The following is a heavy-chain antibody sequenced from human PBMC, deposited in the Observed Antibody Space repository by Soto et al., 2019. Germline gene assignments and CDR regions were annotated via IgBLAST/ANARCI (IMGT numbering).Heavy chain of an antibody. J-gene: IGHJ6*03. CDR3: ARRRKYSNYPRYYYYMDV. CDR2: IYYSGST. Sequence: QVQLQESGPGLVKPSETLSLTCTVSGGSISSYYWSWIRQPPGKGLEWIGYIYYSGSTNYNPSLKSRVTISVDTSKNQFSLKLSSVTAADTAVYYSARRRKYSNYPRYYYYMDVWGKGTTVTVSS. CDR1: GGSISSYY. D-gene: IGHD4-4*01. V-gene: IGHV4-59*01.